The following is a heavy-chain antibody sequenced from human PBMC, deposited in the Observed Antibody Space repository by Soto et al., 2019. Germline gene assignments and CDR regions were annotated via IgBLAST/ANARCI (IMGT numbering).Heavy chain of an antibody. D-gene: IGHD6-6*01. CDR2: IYYSGST. Sequence: SESLSLNCTVSGGSVSSGSYYWSWIRQPPGKGLEWIGYIYYSGSTNYNPSLKSRVTISVDTSKNQFSLKLSSVTDADTAVYYWAREYSSSSSFDYWGQGTLVTVSS. J-gene: IGHJ4*02. V-gene: IGHV4-61*01. CDR3: AREYSSSSSFDY. CDR1: GGSVSSGSYY.